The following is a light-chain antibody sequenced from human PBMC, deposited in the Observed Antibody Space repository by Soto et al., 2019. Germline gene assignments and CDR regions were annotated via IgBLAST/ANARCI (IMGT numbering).Light chain of an antibody. CDR2: DTS. CDR1: QDTHNY. J-gene: IGKJ3*01. V-gene: IGKV1-33*01. CDR3: HQYGTLPFT. Sequence: DIQLTQSPSSLSASVGDRVTRTCPASQDTHNYVNWYQQRPGKAPMLLIYDTSHLKRGVTSRFSGSGSVTDFSVTISSLQPEDIATYYCHQYGTLPFTFDHGNKVNLK.